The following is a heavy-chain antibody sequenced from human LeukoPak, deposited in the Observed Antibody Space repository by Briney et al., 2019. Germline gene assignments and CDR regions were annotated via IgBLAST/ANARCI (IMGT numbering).Heavy chain of an antibody. V-gene: IGHV4-39*07. CDR3: ARNHYDFWSGVKTGFDY. D-gene: IGHD3-3*01. CDR1: GGSISSSSYY. Sequence: PSETLSLTCTVSGGSISSSSYYWGWIRQPPGKGLEWIGSIYYSGSTYYNPSLKSRVTISVDTSKNQFSLKLSSVTAADTAVYYCARNHYDFWSGVKTGFDYWGQGTLVTVSS. J-gene: IGHJ4*02. CDR2: IYYSGST.